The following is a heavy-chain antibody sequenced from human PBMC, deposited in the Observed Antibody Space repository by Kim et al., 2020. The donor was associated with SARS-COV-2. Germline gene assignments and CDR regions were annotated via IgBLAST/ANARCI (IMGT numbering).Heavy chain of an antibody. J-gene: IGHJ6*02. CDR2: ISSSSSYI. CDR3: ARGPSSGWYPYYYGMDV. Sequence: GGSLRLSCAASGFTFSSYSMNWVRQAPGKGLEWVSSISSSSSYIYYADSVKGRFTISRDNAKNSLYLQMNSLRAEDTAVYYCARGPSSGWYPYYYGMDVWGQGTTVTVSS. D-gene: IGHD6-19*01. V-gene: IGHV3-21*01. CDR1: GFTFSSYS.